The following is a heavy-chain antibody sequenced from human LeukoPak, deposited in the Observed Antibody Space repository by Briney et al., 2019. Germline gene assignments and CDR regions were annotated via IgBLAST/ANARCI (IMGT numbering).Heavy chain of an antibody. J-gene: IGHJ4*02. V-gene: IGHV4-39*01. CDR3: ANLDAFHDYGDY. CDR1: GGSISSSSYY. CDR2: IYYSGST. Sequence: PSETLSLTCTVSGGSISSSSYYWGWIRQPPGKGLEWIGSIYYSGSTYYNPSLKSRVTISVDPSKNQFSLKLSSVTAADTAVYYCANLDAFHDYGDYWGQGTLVTVSS.